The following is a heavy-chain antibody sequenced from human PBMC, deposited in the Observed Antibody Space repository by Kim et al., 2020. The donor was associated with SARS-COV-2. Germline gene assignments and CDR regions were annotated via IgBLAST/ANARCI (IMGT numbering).Heavy chain of an antibody. CDR1: GGSFSGYY. D-gene: IGHD6-13*01. V-gene: IGHV4-34*01. Sequence: SETLSLTCAVYGGSFSGYYWSWIRQPPGKGLEWIGEINHSVSTNYNPSLKSRVTISVDTSKNQFSLKLSSVTAADTAVYYCAREGRIAAAKEFGDPWGQGTLVTVSS. J-gene: IGHJ5*02. CDR2: INHSVST. CDR3: AREGRIAAAKEFGDP.